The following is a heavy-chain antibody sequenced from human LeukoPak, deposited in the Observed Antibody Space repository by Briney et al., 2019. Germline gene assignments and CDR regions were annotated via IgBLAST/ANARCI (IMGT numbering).Heavy chain of an antibody. CDR2: INHSGST. CDR1: GGSFSDYY. J-gene: IGHJ4*02. V-gene: IGHV4-34*01. Sequence: SETLSLTCAVYGGSFSDYYWSWIRQPPGKGLEWIGEINHSGSTNYNPSLKSRVTISVNTSKNQFSLKLSSVTAADTAVYYCARGHCSSTSCYLGGRSYFDYWGQGTLVTVSS. CDR3: ARGHCSSTSCYLGGRSYFDY. D-gene: IGHD2-2*01.